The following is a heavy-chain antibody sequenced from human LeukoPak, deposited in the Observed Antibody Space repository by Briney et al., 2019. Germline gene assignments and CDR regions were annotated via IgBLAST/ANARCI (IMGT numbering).Heavy chain of an antibody. J-gene: IGHJ4*02. CDR2: ISSSSSYI. D-gene: IGHD3-22*01. V-gene: IGHV3-21*01. Sequence: GGSLRLSCAASGFTFSSYSMNWVRQAPGKGLEWVSSISSSSSYIYYADSVKGRFTISRDNAQNSLYLQMNSLRDEDTAVYYCARDGYYDSSGPNYWGQETLVTVSS. CDR3: ARDGYYDSSGPNY. CDR1: GFTFSSYS.